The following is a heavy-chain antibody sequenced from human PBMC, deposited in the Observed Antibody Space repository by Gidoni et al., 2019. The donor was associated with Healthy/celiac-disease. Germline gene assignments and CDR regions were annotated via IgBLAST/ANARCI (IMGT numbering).Heavy chain of an antibody. Sequence: EVQLVESGGVLVQPGGSLRLSCAASGFTFLSYWMHWVRQAPGKGLVWVSRINRDGSSTSYADSVKGRFTISRDNAKNTLYLQMNRLRAEDTAVYYCARKWTYGGNDGGDDAFDIWGQGTMVTVSS. CDR1: GFTFLSYW. CDR3: ARKWTYGGNDGGDDAFDI. V-gene: IGHV3-74*01. J-gene: IGHJ3*02. D-gene: IGHD2-15*01. CDR2: INRDGSST.